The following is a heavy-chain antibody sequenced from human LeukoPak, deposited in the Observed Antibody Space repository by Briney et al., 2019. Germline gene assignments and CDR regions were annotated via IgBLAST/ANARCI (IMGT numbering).Heavy chain of an antibody. Sequence: GASVKVSCKASGYTFTGYYMHWVRQAPGQGLEGLGWINPNGGGTNYAQTFQGRVTMTRDMSTTTNYMELSSLRSEDTAVYYCARDNSVGDVAWWFDPWGQGTLVTVSS. CDR1: GYTFTGYY. CDR2: INPNGGGT. CDR3: ARDNSVGDVAWWFDP. V-gene: IGHV1-2*02. J-gene: IGHJ5*02. D-gene: IGHD1-26*01.